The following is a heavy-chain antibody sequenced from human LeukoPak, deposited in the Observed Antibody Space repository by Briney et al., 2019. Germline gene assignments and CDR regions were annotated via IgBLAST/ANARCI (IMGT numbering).Heavy chain of an antibody. Sequence: PGGSLRLSCATSGFTFSSYSMNRVRQAPGKGLEWVSSISSSSSYIYYADSVKGRFTISRDNAKNSLYLQMNSLRAEDTAVYYCARVGWQLVDAFDIWGQGTMVTVSS. CDR1: GFTFSSYS. D-gene: IGHD6-6*01. J-gene: IGHJ3*02. CDR3: ARVGWQLVDAFDI. V-gene: IGHV3-21*01. CDR2: ISSSSSYI.